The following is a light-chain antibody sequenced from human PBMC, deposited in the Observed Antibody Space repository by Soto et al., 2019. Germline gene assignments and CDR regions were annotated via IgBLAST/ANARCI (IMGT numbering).Light chain of an antibody. Sequence: QSALTQPASVSGSPGQSITISCTGTSSDVGGYNYVSWYQQHPGKAPKLMIYEVSNRPSGVSNRFSGSKSGNTASLTISGLLSEDEADYYCAAWDDSLMGVFGGGTKLTVL. CDR1: SSDVGGYNY. J-gene: IGLJ3*02. V-gene: IGLV2-14*01. CDR2: EVS. CDR3: AAWDDSLMGV.